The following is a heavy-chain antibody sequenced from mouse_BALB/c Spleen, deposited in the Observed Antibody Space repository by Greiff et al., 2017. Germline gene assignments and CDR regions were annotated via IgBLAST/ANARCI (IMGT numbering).Heavy chain of an antibody. CDR1: GYAFTNYL. CDR3: AREPYFDV. J-gene: IGHJ1*01. V-gene: IGHV1-54*03. Sequence: QVQLKQSGAELVRPGTSVKVSCKASGYAFTNYLIEWVKQRPGQGLEWIGVINPGSGGTNYNEKFKGKATLTADKSSSTAYMQLSSLTSDDSAVYFCAREPYFDVWGAGTTVTVSS. CDR2: INPGSGGT.